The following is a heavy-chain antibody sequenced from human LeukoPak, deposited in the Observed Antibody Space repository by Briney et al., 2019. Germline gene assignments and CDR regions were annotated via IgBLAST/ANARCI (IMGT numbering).Heavy chain of an antibody. CDR1: GGSISSGGYS. CDR2: IYHSGST. J-gene: IGHJ2*01. CDR3: ARDPYSSSSIGWYFDR. V-gene: IGHV4-30-2*01. Sequence: SQTLSLTCAVSGGSISSGGYSWSWIRQPPGKGLEWIGYIYHSGSTYYNPSLKSRVTISVDRSKNQFSLKLSSVTAADTAVYYCARDPYSSSSIGWYFDRWGRGTLVTVAS. D-gene: IGHD6-6*01.